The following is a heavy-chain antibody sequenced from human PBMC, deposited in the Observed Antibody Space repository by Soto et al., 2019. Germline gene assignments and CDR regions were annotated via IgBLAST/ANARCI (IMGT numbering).Heavy chain of an antibody. CDR2: IKNDGSGT. Sequence: EVQLVESGGGLVQPGGSLILSCAASGFTFSTYWMHWVRQAPGKGLVWVSRIKNDGSGTYYVDSVEGRFTISRDNAKNTLYLQMNSLRAEDTAVYYCVRGDGDYYDGNGYLGRHWGQGTLVTVSS. CDR3: VRGDGDYYDGNGYLGRH. D-gene: IGHD3-22*01. J-gene: IGHJ4*02. V-gene: IGHV3-74*01. CDR1: GFTFSTYW.